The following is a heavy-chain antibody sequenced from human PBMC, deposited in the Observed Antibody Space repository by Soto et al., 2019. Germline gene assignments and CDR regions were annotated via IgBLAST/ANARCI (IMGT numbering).Heavy chain of an antibody. CDR2: ISAYNGNT. CDR1: GYTFTSYG. D-gene: IGHD4-17*01. Sequence: QVQLVQSGAEVKKPGASVKVSCKASGYTFTSYGISWVRQAPGQGLEWMGWISAYNGNTNYARKLQGKVTMNTDTATRTAYMELRSLRSDDTAVYYCAREGPDYGDYVAFDPWGQGTLVTVSS. J-gene: IGHJ5*02. CDR3: AREGPDYGDYVAFDP. V-gene: IGHV1-18*01.